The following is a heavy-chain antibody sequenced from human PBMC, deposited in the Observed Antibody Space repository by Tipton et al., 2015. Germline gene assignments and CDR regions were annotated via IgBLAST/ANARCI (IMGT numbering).Heavy chain of an antibody. CDR3: TKFNCGGDCYSYRGWFDP. CDR1: GASIGSGGTY. V-gene: IGHV4-61*08. Sequence: TLSLTCTVSGASIGSGGTYWSWIRQFPGKGLEWIGYTFSGGSTNYNPSLKSRVTISLDTSKNQFSLNLNPVTAADTAVYYCTKFNCGGDCYSYRGWFDPWGQGTLVTVSS. J-gene: IGHJ5*02. D-gene: IGHD2-21*02. CDR2: TFSGGST.